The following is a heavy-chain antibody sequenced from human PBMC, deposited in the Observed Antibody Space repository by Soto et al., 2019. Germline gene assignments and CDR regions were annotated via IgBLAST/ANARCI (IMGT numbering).Heavy chain of an antibody. CDR1: GFTFSIYA. J-gene: IGHJ6*02. CDR3: ARVVFYGSGRYYNMDV. CDR2: ISNDGKNQ. V-gene: IGHV3-30*04. D-gene: IGHD3-10*01. Sequence: GGSLRLSCAASGFTFSIYAMHWVRQAPGKGLEWVAVISNDGKNQYYEDSVKGRFTISRDNSKNTLFLETNSLRAEDTAAYYCARVVFYGSGRYYNMDVWGQGTTVTVSS.